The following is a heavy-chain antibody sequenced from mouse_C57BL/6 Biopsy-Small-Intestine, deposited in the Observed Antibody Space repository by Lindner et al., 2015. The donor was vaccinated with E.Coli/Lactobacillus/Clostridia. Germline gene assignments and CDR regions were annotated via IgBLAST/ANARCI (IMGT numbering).Heavy chain of an antibody. V-gene: IGHV1-82*01. D-gene: IGHD3-2*02. CDR3: ARRQLRDGGFAY. J-gene: IGHJ3*01. CDR2: IYPGDGDT. CDR1: GYAFSSSW. Sequence: VQLQESGPELVKPGASVKISCKASGYAFSSSWMNWVKQRPGKGLEWIGRIYPGDGDTNYNGKFKGKATLTADKSSSTAYMQLSSLTSEDSAVYFCARRQLRDGGFAYWGQGTLVTVSA.